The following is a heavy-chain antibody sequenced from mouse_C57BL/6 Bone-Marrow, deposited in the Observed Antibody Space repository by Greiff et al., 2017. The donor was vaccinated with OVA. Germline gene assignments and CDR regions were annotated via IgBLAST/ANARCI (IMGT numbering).Heavy chain of an antibody. CDR1: GYTFTSYW. Sequence: QVQLQQPGAELVKPWASVNLSCTASGYTFTSYWMRWVKQRPPRGLVGIGRVDPYGGGTKYNEKFQNKATLTVDKPSSTAYMQLSSLASEDSAVEYCARGYKYAMDYWGQGTSVTVSS. CDR2: VDPYGGGT. V-gene: IGHV1-72*01. D-gene: IGHD1-3*01. CDR3: ARGYKYAMDY. J-gene: IGHJ4*01.